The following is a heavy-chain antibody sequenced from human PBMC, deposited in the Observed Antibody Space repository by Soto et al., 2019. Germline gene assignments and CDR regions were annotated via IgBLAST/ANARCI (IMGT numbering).Heavy chain of an antibody. J-gene: IGHJ4*02. Sequence: GGSLRLSCAASGVTFSSYGMHWVRQAPGKGLEWVAVISYDGSNKHYAAPVKGRFTISRDDSKNTLYLQMNSLKTEDTAVYYCTTEDLPTDSSGYHDDYWGQGTLVTVSS. V-gene: IGHV3-30*03. D-gene: IGHD3-22*01. CDR2: ISYDGSNK. CDR1: GVTFSSYG. CDR3: TTEDLPTDSSGYHDDY.